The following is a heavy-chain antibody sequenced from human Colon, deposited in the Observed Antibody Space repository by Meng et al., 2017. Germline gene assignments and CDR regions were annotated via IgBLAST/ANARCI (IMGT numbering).Heavy chain of an antibody. CDR1: VVCISCGNW. Sequence: LLGSCPCLLWPSGSLSLTFAVSVVCISCGNWSSLLRQPTGQGLGWICEIYHSGSTNYNPSLKSRVTISVDKSKNQFSLKLSSVNAADPAVYYCASGRKYCSSPSCYGQFDYWGQGTLVTVSS. D-gene: IGHD2-2*01. J-gene: IGHJ4*02. V-gene: IGHV4-4*02. CDR3: ASGRKYCSSPSCYGQFDY. CDR2: IYHSGST.